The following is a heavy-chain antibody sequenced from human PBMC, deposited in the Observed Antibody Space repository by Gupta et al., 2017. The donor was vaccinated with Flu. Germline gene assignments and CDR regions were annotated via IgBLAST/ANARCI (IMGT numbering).Heavy chain of an antibody. D-gene: IGHD3-10*01. CDR2: ISYDGDNE. V-gene: IGHV3-30*03. CDR1: GFTFSRYG. J-gene: IGHJ4*02. Sequence: QVQLVESGGDVVQPGRSLRLSCAASGFTFSRYGMYWVRQAPGKGLEWVAFISYDGDNENYADSVKGRFTIARDNSKNTLYLQMHSLRREDTAVDYCARRDKDHYNFLENWGQGTLVTVSS. CDR3: ARRDKDHYNFLEN.